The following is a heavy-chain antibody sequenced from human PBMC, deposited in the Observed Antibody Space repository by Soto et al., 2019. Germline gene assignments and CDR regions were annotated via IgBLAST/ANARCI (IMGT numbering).Heavy chain of an antibody. CDR2: IDYSGST. J-gene: IGHJ4*02. CDR1: GGSVSSSTYY. V-gene: IGHV4-39*01. CDR3: ANSYGDYVSY. Sequence: PSETLSLTCTVLGGSVSSSTYYWGWFRQPPGKGLEWIGSIDYSGSTYYNPSLKSRVTISVDTSKNQFSRKLSSVTAADTAVYYCANSYGDYVSYWGQGTLVTVSS. D-gene: IGHD4-17*01.